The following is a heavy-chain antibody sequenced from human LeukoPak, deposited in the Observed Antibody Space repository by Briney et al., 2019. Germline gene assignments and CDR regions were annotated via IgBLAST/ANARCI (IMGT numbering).Heavy chain of an antibody. J-gene: IGHJ4*02. D-gene: IGHD6-13*01. CDR1: GFTLSSYW. Sequence: GGSLRLSCAASGFTLSSYWMSWVRQAPGKGLEWVANIKRDGSEKYYVDSVKGRFSISRDNAKNSLYLQMNSLRVEDTAVYYCVRDHAAPKPCWGQGTLVTVAS. CDR2: IKRDGSEK. CDR3: VRDHAAPKPC. V-gene: IGHV3-7*01.